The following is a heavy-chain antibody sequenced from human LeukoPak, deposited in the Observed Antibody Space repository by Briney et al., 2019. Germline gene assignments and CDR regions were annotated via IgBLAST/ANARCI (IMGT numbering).Heavy chain of an antibody. D-gene: IGHD3-10*01. CDR3: ARLYGSGSPYYYYYGMDV. V-gene: IGHV3-74*01. J-gene: IGHJ6*02. CDR1: GFTFSSYW. CDR2: INSDGSST. Sequence: GGSLRLSCAASGFTFSSYWMHWVRQAPGKGLVWVSRINSDGSSTSYADSVKGRSTISRDNAKNTLYLQMNSLRAEDTAVYYCARLYGSGSPYYYYYGMDVWGQGTTVTVSS.